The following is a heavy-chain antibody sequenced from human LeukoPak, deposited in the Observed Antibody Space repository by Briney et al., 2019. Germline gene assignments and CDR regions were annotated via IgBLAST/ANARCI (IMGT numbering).Heavy chain of an antibody. Sequence: PGGSLRLSCAASGFTFSNAWMSWVRQAPGKGLEWVGRIKSKTDGGTTDYAAPVKGRFTISRDDSKSMLFLQMNSLKPEDTAVYYCITAFFGSPPGWGQGTLVTVSS. CDR3: ITAFFGSPPG. V-gene: IGHV3-15*01. CDR1: GFTFSNAW. CDR2: IKSKTDGGTT. J-gene: IGHJ4*02. D-gene: IGHD2/OR15-2a*01.